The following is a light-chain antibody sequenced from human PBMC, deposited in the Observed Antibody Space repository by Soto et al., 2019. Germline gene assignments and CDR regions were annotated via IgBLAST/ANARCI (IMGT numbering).Light chain of an antibody. CDR1: QAITSW. J-gene: IGKJ1*01. CDR3: QKYNSAPWT. CDR2: SAS. Sequence: DIHVTQSPSSVSASVGDRVTITCRASQAITSWLAWYQQKPGRAPKLLIYSASSLQSGAPSRFTGSGSGTDFTLTITSLQPDDAAVYYCQKYNSAPWTFGQGTKVEIK. V-gene: IGKV1-12*01.